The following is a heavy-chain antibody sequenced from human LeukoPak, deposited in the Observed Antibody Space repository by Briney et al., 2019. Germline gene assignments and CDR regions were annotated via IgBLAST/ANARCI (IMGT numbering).Heavy chain of an antibody. Sequence: GGSLKLSCAASGFTVTRNAMTWVRQAPGKGLEWVSAISGSGTSTYYADSVKGRFTISRDNSKNTLYLQMNSLRAEDTAVYYCAKDGMDVWGQGTTVTVSS. V-gene: IGHV3-23*01. CDR3: AKDGMDV. CDR2: ISGSGTST. CDR1: GFTVTRNA. J-gene: IGHJ6*02.